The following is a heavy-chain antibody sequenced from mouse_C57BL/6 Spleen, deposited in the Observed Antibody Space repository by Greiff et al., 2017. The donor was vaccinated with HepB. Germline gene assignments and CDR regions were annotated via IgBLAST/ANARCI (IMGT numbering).Heavy chain of an antibody. CDR2: IRSKSSNYAT. J-gene: IGHJ1*03. CDR3: VRDWDYYGSSYGYFDV. CDR1: GFTFNTYA. Sequence: EVQLVESGGGLVQPKGSLKLSCAASGFTFNTYAMHWVRQAPGKGLEWVARIRSKSSNYATYYADSVKDRFTISRDDSQSMLYLQMNNLKTEDTAMDYCVRDWDYYGSSYGYFDVWGTGTTVTVSS. V-gene: IGHV10-3*01. D-gene: IGHD1-1*01.